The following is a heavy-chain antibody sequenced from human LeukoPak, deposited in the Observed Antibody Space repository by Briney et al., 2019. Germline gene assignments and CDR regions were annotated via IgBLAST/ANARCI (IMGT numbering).Heavy chain of an antibody. Sequence: ASVKVSCXASGYTFTSYYMHWVRQAPGQGLEWMGIINPSGGSTSYAQKFQGRVTMTRDTSTSTVYMELSSLRSEDTAVYYCARVVVGDIAAFDIRGQGTMVTVSS. D-gene: IGHD4-17*01. J-gene: IGHJ3*02. CDR3: ARVVVGDIAAFDI. V-gene: IGHV1-46*01. CDR2: INPSGGST. CDR1: GYTFTSYY.